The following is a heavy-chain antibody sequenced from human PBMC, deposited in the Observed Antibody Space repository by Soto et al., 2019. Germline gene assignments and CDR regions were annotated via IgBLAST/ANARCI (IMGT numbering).Heavy chain of an antibody. D-gene: IGHD6-19*01. V-gene: IGHV1-18*01. J-gene: IGHJ4*02. CDR1: GCTFTSYG. CDR3: ARDQGSGWSLYYFDY. CDR2: ISAYNGNT. Sequence: GASVKVSCKASGCTFTSYGISWVRQAPGQGLEWMGWISAYNGNTNYAQKLQGRVTVTTDTSTSTAYMELRSLRSDDTAVYYCARDQGSGWSLYYFDYWGQGTLVTVSS.